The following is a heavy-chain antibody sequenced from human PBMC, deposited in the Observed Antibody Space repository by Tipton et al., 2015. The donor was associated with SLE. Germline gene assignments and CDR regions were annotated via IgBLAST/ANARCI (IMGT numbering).Heavy chain of an antibody. CDR3: AKASYDFRSGHSESPVDY. CDR2: ISYDGSSQ. Sequence: SLRLSCAASGFTFSNYGMHWIRQAPGKGLEWVAVISYDGSSQYYADSVKGRFTISRDNSKTMLYLQMNSLRVDDTAVYYCAKASYDFRSGHSESPVDYWGQGTLVTVSS. V-gene: IGHV3-30*18. J-gene: IGHJ4*02. CDR1: GFTFSNYG. D-gene: IGHD3-3*01.